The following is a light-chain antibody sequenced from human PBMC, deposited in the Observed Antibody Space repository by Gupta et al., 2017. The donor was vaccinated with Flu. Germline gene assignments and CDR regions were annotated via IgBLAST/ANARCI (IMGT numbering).Light chain of an antibody. Sequence: QSVLTQPPSVSAAPGQKVTISCSGSSSNIGNNYVSWYQQLPGTTPKLLIYDNNKRPSGIPDRFSGSKSGTSATLGITGLQTGDEADDYCGTWDSRLSAAVFGGGTQRTVL. CDR2: DNN. CDR3: GTWDSRLSAAV. V-gene: IGLV1-51*01. J-gene: IGLJ7*01. CDR1: SSNIGNNY.